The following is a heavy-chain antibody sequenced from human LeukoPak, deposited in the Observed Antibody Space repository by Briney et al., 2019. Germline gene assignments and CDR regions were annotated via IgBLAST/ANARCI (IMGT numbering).Heavy chain of an antibody. V-gene: IGHV3-73*01. CDR3: TRLAGATPFDY. J-gene: IGHJ4*02. D-gene: IGHD1-26*01. CDR1: GFTFSGSA. CDR2: IRSKANSYAT. Sequence: GGSLRLSCAASGFTFSGSAMHWVRQASGKGLEWVGRIRSKANSYATAYAASVKGRFTISRDDSKSTAYLQMNSLKTEDTAVYYCTRLAGATPFDYWGQGTLVTVSS.